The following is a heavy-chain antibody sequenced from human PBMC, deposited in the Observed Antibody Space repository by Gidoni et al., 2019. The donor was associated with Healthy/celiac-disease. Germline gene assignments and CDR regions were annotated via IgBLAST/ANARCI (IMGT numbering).Heavy chain of an antibody. Sequence: QVQLVQSGAEVKKPGASVKVSCKASGYPFTSYYLHWVRQAPGQGLEWMGIINPSGGSTSYAQKFQGRVTMTRDTSTSTVYMELSSLRSEDTAVYYCAREYSSGWYKDYWGQGTLVTVSS. CDR3: AREYSSGWYKDY. CDR1: GYPFTSYY. V-gene: IGHV1-46*01. J-gene: IGHJ4*02. CDR2: INPSGGST. D-gene: IGHD6-19*01.